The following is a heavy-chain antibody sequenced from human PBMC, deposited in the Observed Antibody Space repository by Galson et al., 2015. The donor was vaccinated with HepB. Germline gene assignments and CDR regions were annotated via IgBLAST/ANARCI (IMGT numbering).Heavy chain of an antibody. V-gene: IGHV1-3*01. CDR2: INAGNGNT. CDR3: ARVGAMVGDCYYGMDV. CDR1: GYTFTSYA. J-gene: IGHJ6*02. D-gene: IGHD5-18*01. Sequence: SVKVSCKASGYTFTSYAMHWVRQAPGQRLEWMGWINAGNGNTKYSQKFQGRVTITRDTSASTAYMELSSLRSEDTAVYYCARVGAMVGDCYYGMDVWGQGTTVTVSS.